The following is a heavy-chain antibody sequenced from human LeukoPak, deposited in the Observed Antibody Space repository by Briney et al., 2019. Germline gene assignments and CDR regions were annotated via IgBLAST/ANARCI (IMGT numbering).Heavy chain of an antibody. CDR2: IYHSGST. CDR3: ARAGDLIVVAMGAFDI. Sequence: SETLSLTCAVSGGSLSSSNWWSRVRPPPGKGLEWIGYIYHSGSTYYNPSLKSRVTISVDRSKNQFSLKLSSVTAADTAVYYCARAGDLIVVAMGAFDIWGQGTMVTVSS. J-gene: IGHJ3*02. CDR1: GGSLSSSNW. V-gene: IGHV4-4*02. D-gene: IGHD2-15*01.